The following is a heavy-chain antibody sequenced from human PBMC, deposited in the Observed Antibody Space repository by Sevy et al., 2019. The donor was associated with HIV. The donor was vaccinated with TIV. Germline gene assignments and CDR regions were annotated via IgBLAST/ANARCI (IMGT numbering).Heavy chain of an antibody. D-gene: IGHD6-19*01. V-gene: IGHV3-33*01. CDR3: ARASIAVAGIGYYFHY. CDR2: IWYDGSNK. J-gene: IGHJ4*02. CDR1: GFTYNGYG. Sequence: GGSLRLSCAASGFTYNGYGMHWVRLAPGKGLEWVAVIWYDGSNKEYADSVKGRFTISRDNSKNTLYLQMNNLRAEDTAVYYCARASIAVAGIGYYFHYWGQGTLVTVSS.